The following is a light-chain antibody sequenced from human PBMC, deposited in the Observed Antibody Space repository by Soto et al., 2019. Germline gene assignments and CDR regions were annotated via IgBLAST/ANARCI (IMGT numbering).Light chain of an antibody. V-gene: IGKV3-11*01. Sequence: EIVLTQSPATLSLSPGERATLSCRASQSVSSHFAWYQQKPGQAPRLLIYDASNRATGIPARFAGSGSGTEFTLTISSLEPEDFAVYYCQQRSSWPRTFGGGTKVEIK. J-gene: IGKJ4*02. CDR3: QQRSSWPRT. CDR2: DAS. CDR1: QSVSSH.